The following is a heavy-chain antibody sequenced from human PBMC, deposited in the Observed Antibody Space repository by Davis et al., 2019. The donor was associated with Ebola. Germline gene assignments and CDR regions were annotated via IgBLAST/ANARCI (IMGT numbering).Heavy chain of an antibody. CDR3: ARLYGSGSWIPVGGMDV. D-gene: IGHD3-10*01. Sequence: GESPKTPRQGSGYSFHSYWIGRVPQMPGKGLEWMGIISPADPDTRYSPSFQGQVTILADKSISTAYLQWSSLKASDTAMYYCARLYGSGSWIPVGGMDVWGQGTTVTVSS. V-gene: IGHV5-51*01. CDR1: GYSFHSYW. CDR2: ISPADPDT. J-gene: IGHJ6*02.